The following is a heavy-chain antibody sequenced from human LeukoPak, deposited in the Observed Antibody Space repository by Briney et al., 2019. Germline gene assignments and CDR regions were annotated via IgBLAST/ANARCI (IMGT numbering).Heavy chain of an antibody. CDR3: ATLSTVVVIRASPDY. CDR2: ISGSGGST. D-gene: IGHD3-22*01. J-gene: IGHJ4*02. Sequence: PGGSLRLSCAASGFTFSSYAMSWVRQAPGKGLEWVSAISGSGGSTYYADSVEGRFTISRDNSKNTLYLQMNSLRAEDTAVYYCATLSTVVVIRASPDYWGQGTLVTVSS. CDR1: GFTFSSYA. V-gene: IGHV3-23*01.